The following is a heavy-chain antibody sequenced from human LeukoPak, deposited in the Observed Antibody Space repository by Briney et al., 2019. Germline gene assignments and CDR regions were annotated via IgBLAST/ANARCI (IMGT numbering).Heavy chain of an antibody. CDR2: IRYDGSNK. CDR3: AKDGGRSSHRSLYYFDY. D-gene: IGHD3-16*01. V-gene: IGHV3-30*02. CDR1: GFTFSSYG. J-gene: IGHJ4*02. Sequence: PGGSLRLSCAASGFTFSSYGMHWVRQAPGKGLEWVAFIRYDGSNKYYADSVKGRFTISRDNSKNTLYLQMNSLRAEDTAVYYCAKDGGRSSHRSLYYFDYWGQGTLVTVSS.